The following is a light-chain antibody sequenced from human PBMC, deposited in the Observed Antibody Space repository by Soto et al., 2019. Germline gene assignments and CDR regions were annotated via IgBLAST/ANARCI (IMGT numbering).Light chain of an antibody. CDR3: CSHAGSYTFRV. CDR2: DVT. CDR1: SSDVGGSDY. V-gene: IGLV2-11*01. Sequence: QSALTRPRSVSGSPGQSVAISCTGTSSDVGGSDYVSWFQHYPGKGPKLLIYDVTRRPSGVPDRFSGSKSGNTASLTISGLQVEDEADYYCCSHAGSYTFRVFGTGTKVTVL. J-gene: IGLJ1*01.